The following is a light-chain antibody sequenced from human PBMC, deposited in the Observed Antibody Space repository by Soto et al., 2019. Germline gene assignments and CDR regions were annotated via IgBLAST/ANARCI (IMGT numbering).Light chain of an antibody. J-gene: IGLJ1*01. V-gene: IGLV2-14*01. CDR3: SSYTSSSTYV. CDR2: EVS. Sequence: QSVLTQPASVSGSPGQSITISCTGTSTDVGGYNYVSWYQQHPGKAPKLIIYEVSNRPSGASNRFSGSKSGNTASLTISGLQAEDEADYYCSSYTSSSTYVFGTGTQLTVL. CDR1: STDVGGYNY.